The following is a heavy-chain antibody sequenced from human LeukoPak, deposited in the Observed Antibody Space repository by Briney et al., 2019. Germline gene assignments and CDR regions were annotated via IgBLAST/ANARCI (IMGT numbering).Heavy chain of an antibody. V-gene: IGHV1-69*13. CDR1: GGTFSSYA. CDR2: IIPIFGTA. CDR3: ARAWVGYYDSSGSGPLLF. Sequence: SVTVSCTASGGTFSSYAISWVRQAPGQGLEWMGGIIPIFGTANYAQKFQGRVTITADESTSTAYMELSSLRSEDTAVYYCARAWVGYYDSSGSGPLLFWGQGTLVTVSS. D-gene: IGHD3-22*01. J-gene: IGHJ4*02.